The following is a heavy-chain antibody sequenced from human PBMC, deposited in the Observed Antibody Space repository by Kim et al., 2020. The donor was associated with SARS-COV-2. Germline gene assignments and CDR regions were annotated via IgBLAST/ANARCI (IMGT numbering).Heavy chain of an antibody. D-gene: IGHD3-10*01. Sequence: ASVKVSCKVSGYTLTELSMHWVRQAPGKGLEWMGGFDPEDGETIYAQKFQGRVTMTEDTSTDTAYMELSSLRSEDTAVYYCATIWEPGSYPVCNWFDPWGQGTLVTVSS. CDR3: ATIWEPGSYPVCNWFDP. CDR2: FDPEDGET. V-gene: IGHV1-24*01. J-gene: IGHJ5*02. CDR1: GYTLTELS.